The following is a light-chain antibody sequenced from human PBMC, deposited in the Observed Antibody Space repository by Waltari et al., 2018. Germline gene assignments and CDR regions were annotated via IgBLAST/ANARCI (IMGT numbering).Light chain of an antibody. V-gene: IGKV4-1*01. CDR3: HQYSSSSRT. CDR1: QNVLYSPNNKTY. Sequence: DVVMTQSPDSLAVSLGERVTINCTSSQNVLYSPNNKTYFAWYQQKPGQPPKLLIYWASNRVSGVPDRFSGSGSGTDFTLTISSLQAEDVAIYYCHQYSSSSRTFGQGTKLEIK. J-gene: IGKJ2*01. CDR2: WAS.